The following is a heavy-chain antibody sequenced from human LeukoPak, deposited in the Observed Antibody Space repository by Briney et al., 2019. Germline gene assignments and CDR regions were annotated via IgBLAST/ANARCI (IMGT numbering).Heavy chain of an antibody. J-gene: IGHJ3*02. CDR2: IYWDDDK. CDR3: AHRPTLTTMSGAFDI. CDR1: GFSLSTSGVG. D-gene: IGHD4-17*01. Sequence: KESGPTLVKPTQTLTLTCTFSGFSLSTSGVGVGWIRQPPGKALEWLALIYWDDDKRYSPSLSSRLAITKDTSKNQVVLTMTNMDPVDTATYYCAHRPTLTTMSGAFDIWGQGTMVTVSS. V-gene: IGHV2-5*02.